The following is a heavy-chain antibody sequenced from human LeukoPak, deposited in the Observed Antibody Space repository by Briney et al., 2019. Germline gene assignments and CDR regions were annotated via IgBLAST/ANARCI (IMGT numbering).Heavy chain of an antibody. CDR3: ASERNYYDTSGYYYAGVDY. V-gene: IGHV1-2*02. D-gene: IGHD3-22*01. Sequence: ASVKVSCKASGYTFTGYYMHWVRQAPGQGLEWMGWINPNSGGTNYAQKFQGRVTMTRDTSISTACMELSRLRSDDTAVYYCASERNYYDTSGYYYAGVDYWGQGTLVTVSS. CDR1: GYTFTGYY. J-gene: IGHJ4*02. CDR2: INPNSGGT.